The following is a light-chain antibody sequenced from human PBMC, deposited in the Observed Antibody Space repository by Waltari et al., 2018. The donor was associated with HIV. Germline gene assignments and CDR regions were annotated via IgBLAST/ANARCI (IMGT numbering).Light chain of an antibody. CDR2: RNT. V-gene: IGLV1-40*01. CDR3: QSYDSSLSGYV. J-gene: IGLJ1*01. Sequence: QSVLTQPPSVSGAPGQRVTISCTGRSPNIGAGYDVHWYQHLPGTAPKLLIYRNTNRPSGVPDRISASKSGTSASLAIAGLQAEDEADYYCQSYDSSLSGYVFGVGTKVTVL. CDR1: SPNIGAGYD.